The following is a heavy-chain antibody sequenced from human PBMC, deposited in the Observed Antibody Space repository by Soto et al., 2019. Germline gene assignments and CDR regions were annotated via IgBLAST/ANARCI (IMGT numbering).Heavy chain of an antibody. Sequence: GGSLRLSCAASGFIFSTTDMSWVRQAPGKGLEWVTTIEGSGTITYYADSVRGRFTISRDNSKNTVYLQMDSLTADDTAVYYCVKNSGWFNSWGQGTPVTVSS. CDR2: IEGSGTIT. J-gene: IGHJ5*01. CDR3: VKNSGWFNS. CDR1: GFIFSTTD. V-gene: IGHV3-23*01. D-gene: IGHD3-10*01.